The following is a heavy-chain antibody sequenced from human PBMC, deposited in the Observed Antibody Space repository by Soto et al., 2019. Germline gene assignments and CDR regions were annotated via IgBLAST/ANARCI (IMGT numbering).Heavy chain of an antibody. D-gene: IGHD3-22*01. CDR1: GFDFSTFW. J-gene: IGHJ4*02. CDR3: ARFISTYDIDGSGYRREYFLVN. V-gene: IGHV3-7*03. CDR2: IKGDGNEK. Sequence: GGSLRLSCSASGFDFSTFWMTWVRRAPGKGLEWVATIKGDGNEKNYEDSVEGRFTISRDNAKNSLYLEMKSLSAEDTAVYFCARFISTYDIDGSGYRREYFLVNLGPGTLVTVSS.